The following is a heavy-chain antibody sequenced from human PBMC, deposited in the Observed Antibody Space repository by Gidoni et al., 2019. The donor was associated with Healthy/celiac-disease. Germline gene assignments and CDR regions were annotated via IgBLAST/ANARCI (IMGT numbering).Heavy chain of an antibody. CDR3: TTDRGILFDYYYGMDV. D-gene: IGHD2-15*01. V-gene: IGHV3-15*01. Sequence: EVQLVASGGGLVKHGGSIRLSCAASGFTLSNAWMSWVRQAPGKGLEWVGRIKSKTDGGTTDYAAPVKGRFTISRDDSKNTLYLQMNSLKTEDTAVYYCTTDRGILFDYYYGMDVWGQGTTVTVSS. J-gene: IGHJ6*02. CDR1: GFTLSNAW. CDR2: IKSKTDGGTT.